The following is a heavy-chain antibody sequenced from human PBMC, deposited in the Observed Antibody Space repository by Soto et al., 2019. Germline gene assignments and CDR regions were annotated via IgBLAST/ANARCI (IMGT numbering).Heavy chain of an antibody. Sequence: QVQLVESGGGVVQPGRSLRLSCAASGFTFSSYGMHWVRQAPGKGLEWVAVIWYDGSNKYYADSVKGRFTISRDNSKNTLHLHMNSLRAEDTAVYYCARALGVYCGGDCALDYWGQGTLVTVSS. J-gene: IGHJ4*02. CDR1: GFTFSSYG. CDR3: ARALGVYCGGDCALDY. V-gene: IGHV3-33*01. D-gene: IGHD2-21*02. CDR2: IWYDGSNK.